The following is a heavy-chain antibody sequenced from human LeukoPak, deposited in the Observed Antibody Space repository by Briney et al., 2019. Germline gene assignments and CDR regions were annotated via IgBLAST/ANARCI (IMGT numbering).Heavy chain of an antibody. V-gene: IGHV1-69*13. CDR2: IIPIFGTA. CDR3: ARGRGYFDWSEGEFDY. Sequence: SVKVSCKASGGTFSSYAISWVRQAPGQGLEWMGGIIPIFGTANYAQKFQGRVTITADESTSTAYMELSSLRSEDTAVYYCARGRGYFDWSEGEFDYWGQGTLVTDSS. CDR1: GGTFSSYA. J-gene: IGHJ4*02. D-gene: IGHD3-9*01.